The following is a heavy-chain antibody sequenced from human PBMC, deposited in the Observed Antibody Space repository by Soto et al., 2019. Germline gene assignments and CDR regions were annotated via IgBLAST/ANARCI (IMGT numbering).Heavy chain of an antibody. CDR1: GYTLTELS. CDR2: FDPEDGET. CDR3: ATAGSGSSESYYYGMDV. D-gene: IGHD2-15*01. J-gene: IGHJ6*02. V-gene: IGHV1-24*01. Sequence: ASVKVSCKVSGYTLTELSMHWVRQAPGKGLEWMGGFDPEDGETIYAQKFQGRVTMTEDTSTDPAYMELSSLSSEDTAVYYCATAGSGSSESYYYGMDVWGQGTRVTVSS.